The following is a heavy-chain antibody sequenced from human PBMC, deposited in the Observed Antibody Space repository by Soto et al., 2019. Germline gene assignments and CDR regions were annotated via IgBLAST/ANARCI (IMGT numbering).Heavy chain of an antibody. V-gene: IGHV3-53*04. Sequence: EVQLVESGGGLVQPGGSLRLSCAASGFTVSTNYMSWVRQAPGKGLEWVSVIYSGGSTNYADSVKGRFTISRHNSKNTLYVQINSRRVEDTAVYYFARGSDWYSLYWYVDLWGRGTLVTVSS. J-gene: IGHJ2*01. D-gene: IGHD6-19*01. CDR1: GFTVSTNY. CDR3: ARGSDWYSLYWYVDL. CDR2: IYSGGST.